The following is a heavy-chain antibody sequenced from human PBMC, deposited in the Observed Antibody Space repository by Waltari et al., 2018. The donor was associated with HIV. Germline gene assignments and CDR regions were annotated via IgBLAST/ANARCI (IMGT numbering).Heavy chain of an antibody. CDR1: GFSLNTSGMC. D-gene: IGHD3-3*01. V-gene: IGHV2-70*01. Sequence: QVTLRESGPALVKPTQTLTLTCTFSGFSLNTSGMCVSWIRQPPGKALEWLALIDWDDDKYYTTSLMANLTVSRDTSKNQVVLTMTNMDPADTATYYCARTNYDFGDYYFDYWGPGTLVSVSS. J-gene: IGHJ4*02. CDR2: IDWDDDK. CDR3: ARTNYDFGDYYFDY.